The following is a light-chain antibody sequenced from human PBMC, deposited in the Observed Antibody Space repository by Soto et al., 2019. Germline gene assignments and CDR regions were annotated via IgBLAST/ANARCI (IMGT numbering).Light chain of an antibody. V-gene: IGLV1-40*01. CDR2: GNS. CDR3: QSYDSSLLYV. CDR1: SSNIGAGYD. J-gene: IGLJ1*01. Sequence: QSVLTQPPSVSGAPGQRVTISCTGSSSNIGAGYDVHWYQQLPGTAPKLLIYGNSIRPSGVPDRFSGSKSGTSASLAITGLQAEDEADYYCQSYDSSLLYVFGTGTRSPS.